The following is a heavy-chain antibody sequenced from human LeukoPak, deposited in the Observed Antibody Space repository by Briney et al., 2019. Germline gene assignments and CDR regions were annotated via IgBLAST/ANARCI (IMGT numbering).Heavy chain of an antibody. CDR2: IYNSGSA. Sequence: SETLSLTCTVSGGSISSYYWSWIRQPPRKGLEWIGYIYNSGSANYNPSLKSRVTISVDTSKKQFSLKVNSVTAADTAVYYCARHQPDYFYYGMDVWGQGTTVTVSS. V-gene: IGHV4-59*08. J-gene: IGHJ6*02. CDR3: ARHQPDYFYYGMDV. CDR1: GGSISSYY.